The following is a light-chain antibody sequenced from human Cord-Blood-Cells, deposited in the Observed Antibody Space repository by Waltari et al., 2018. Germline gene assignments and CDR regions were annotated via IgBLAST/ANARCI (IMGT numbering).Light chain of an antibody. CDR1: SGHSSYA. V-gene: IGLV4-69*01. Sequence: QLVLTQSPSASASLGASVKLTCTLSSGHSSYAIAWHQQQPEKGPRYLMQLNSDGSHSKGDGIPDRFSGSSSGAERYLTISSLQSEDEADYYCAAWDDSLSGPVFGGGTKLTVL. CDR3: AAWDDSLSGPV. CDR2: LNSDGSH. J-gene: IGLJ3*02.